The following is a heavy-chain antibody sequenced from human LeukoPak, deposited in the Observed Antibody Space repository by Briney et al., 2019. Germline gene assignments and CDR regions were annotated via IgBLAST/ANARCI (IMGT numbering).Heavy chain of an antibody. J-gene: IGHJ4*02. CDR1: GASISSGGYY. Sequence: PSETLSLTCTVSGASISSGGYYWSWIRQHPGKGLEWIGYIYYSGSTYYNPSLKSRVTISVDTSKNQFSLKLSSVTAADTAVYYCARAREGSDSSGYSPWYFDYWGQGTLVTVSS. D-gene: IGHD3-22*01. V-gene: IGHV4-31*03. CDR2: IYYSGST. CDR3: ARAREGSDSSGYSPWYFDY.